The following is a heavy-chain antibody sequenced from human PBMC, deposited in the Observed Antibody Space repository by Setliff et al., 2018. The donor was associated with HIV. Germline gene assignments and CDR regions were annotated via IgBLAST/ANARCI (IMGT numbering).Heavy chain of an antibody. J-gene: IGHJ3*02. CDR2: IYYSGST. CDR3: ARNPCSGGSCPDAFDI. CDR1: GGSISSYY. Sequence: PSETLSLTCTVSGGSISSYYWSWIWQPPGKGLEWIGYIYYSGSTNYNPPLKSRVTISVDTSKNQFSLKLSSVTAADTAVYYCARNPCSGGSCPDAFDIWGQGTMVTVSS. D-gene: IGHD2-15*01. V-gene: IGHV4-59*01.